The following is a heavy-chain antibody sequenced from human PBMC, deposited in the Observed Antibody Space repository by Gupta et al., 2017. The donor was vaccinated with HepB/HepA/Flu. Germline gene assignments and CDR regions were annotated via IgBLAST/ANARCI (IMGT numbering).Heavy chain of an antibody. CDR1: GGSISSTGHS. D-gene: IGHD4-17*01. J-gene: IGHJ4*02. V-gene: IGHV4-39*01. CDR2: VSYSGNT. CDR3: ARQTFGDYGYFFDY. Sequence: QLQLQESGQGLVQPSETLSPTCPPPGGSISSTGHSWSWIRQPPGKGLGWIGSVSYSGNTNYNPSLKCRVTISIDTSRIQFSLRLSSVTAADTAVYSCARQTFGDYGYFFDYWGQGILVTVAS.